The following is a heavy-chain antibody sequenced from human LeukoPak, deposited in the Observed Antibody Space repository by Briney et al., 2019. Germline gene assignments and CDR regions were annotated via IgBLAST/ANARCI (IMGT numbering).Heavy chain of an antibody. CDR1: GYTFTSYA. Sequence: HWASVKVSCKASGYTFTSYAMHWVRQAPGQRLEWMGWINAGNGNTEYSQKFQGRVTITRDTSASTAYMELSSLRSEDTAVYYCARGHWNDGEKYYFDYWGQGTLVTVSS. D-gene: IGHD1-1*01. V-gene: IGHV1-3*01. J-gene: IGHJ4*02. CDR3: ARGHWNDGEKYYFDY. CDR2: INAGNGNT.